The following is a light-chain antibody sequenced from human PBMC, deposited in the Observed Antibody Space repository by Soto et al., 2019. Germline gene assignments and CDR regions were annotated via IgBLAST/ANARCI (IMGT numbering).Light chain of an antibody. J-gene: IGLJ1*01. V-gene: IGLV1-44*01. CDR3: AAWDDSLNGLYV. CDR2: SNN. Sequence: QSVLTQPPSASGTPGQRVTISWSGSSSNIGSNTVNWYQQLPGTAPKLLIYSNNQRPSVVPDRFSGSKSGTSASLAISGLQSEDGTDYYCAAWDDSLNGLYVFGTGTQLTVL. CDR1: SSNIGSNT.